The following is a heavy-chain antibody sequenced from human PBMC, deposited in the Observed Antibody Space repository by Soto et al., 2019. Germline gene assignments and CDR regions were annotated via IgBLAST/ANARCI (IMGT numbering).Heavy chain of an antibody. V-gene: IGHV3-15*07. J-gene: IGHJ6*02. D-gene: IGHD3-3*01. CDR1: GFTFSNAW. CDR3: TTDHPRTIFGVVIMSYYYYGMDV. Sequence: GGSLRLSCAASGFTFSNAWMNWVRQAPGKGLEWVGRIKSKTDGGTTDYAAPVKGRFTISTDDSKNTLYLQMNSLKTEDTAVYYCTTDHPRTIFGVVIMSYYYYGMDVWGQGTTVTVSS. CDR2: IKSKTDGGTT.